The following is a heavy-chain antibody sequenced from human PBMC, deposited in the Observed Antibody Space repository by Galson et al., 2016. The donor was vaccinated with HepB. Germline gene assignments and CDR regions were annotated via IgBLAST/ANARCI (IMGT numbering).Heavy chain of an antibody. D-gene: IGHD3-3*01. CDR1: GFTFSSYA. V-gene: IGHV3-23*01. J-gene: IGHJ6*02. CDR3: ATFFRSAYWGRSYFVYGLDV. Sequence: SLRLSCAGSGFTFSSYAMSWVRQAPGKGLEWVSGVSGSGGSTYYADSVKGQFTISGDNSKNTLYLQMNSLRAEDTAVYYCATFFRSAYWGRSYFVYGLDVWGQGTPVTVS. CDR2: VSGSGGST.